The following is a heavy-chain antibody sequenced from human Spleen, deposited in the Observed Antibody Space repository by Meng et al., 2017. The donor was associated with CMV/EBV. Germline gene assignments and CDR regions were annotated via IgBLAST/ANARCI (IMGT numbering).Heavy chain of an antibody. CDR3: TREAPDRYGGNSGGAFDI. D-gene: IGHD4-23*01. V-gene: IGHV1-2*02. CDR1: GYTFTDYY. J-gene: IGHJ3*02. Sequence: ASVKVSCKASGYTFTDYYIQWVRQAPGQGLEWMGWINPKSGGTHYTQKFQDRVTMTRDTSISTAYMELSRLRSDDAAVYYCTREAPDRYGGNSGGAFDIWGQGTMVTVSS. CDR2: INPKSGGT.